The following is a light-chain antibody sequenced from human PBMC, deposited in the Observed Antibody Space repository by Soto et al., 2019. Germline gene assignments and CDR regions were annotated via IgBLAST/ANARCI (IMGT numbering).Light chain of an antibody. J-gene: IGLJ3*02. CDR1: SSDVGGYNY. CDR2: DVS. Sequence: QSALTQPASVSGSPGQSITISCTGTSSDVGGYNYVSWYQQHPGKAPKLMIYDVSNRPSGVSNRFSGSKSGNTASLTISGRQAEDEADYYCSSYTSFGVFGGGTKLTVL. CDR3: SSYTSFGV. V-gene: IGLV2-14*01.